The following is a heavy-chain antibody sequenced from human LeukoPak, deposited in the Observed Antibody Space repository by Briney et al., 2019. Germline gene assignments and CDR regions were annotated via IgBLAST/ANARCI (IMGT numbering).Heavy chain of an antibody. D-gene: IGHD3-22*01. J-gene: IGHJ4*02. CDR1: GGSISSYY. CDR3: ARGNFDSTGGNYFDY. Sequence: PSETLSLTCTVSGGSISSYYWSWIRQPAGKGLEWLGRIYTSGSTNYNPSLKSRVTMSVDTSKNQFSLKLSSVTAADTAVYYCARGNFDSTGGNYFDYWGQGTLVTVSS. V-gene: IGHV4-4*07. CDR2: IYTSGST.